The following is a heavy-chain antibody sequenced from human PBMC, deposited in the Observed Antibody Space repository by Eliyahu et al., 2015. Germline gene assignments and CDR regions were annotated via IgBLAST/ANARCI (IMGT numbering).Heavy chain of an antibody. J-gene: IGHJ4*02. CDR2: NNPSGGST. D-gene: IGHD3-22*01. V-gene: IGHV1-46*01. Sequence: QVQLVQSGAEVKKPGASVXVSCKASGYTFTSYYMHWVRQAPGQGXXWMGINNPSGGSTSYAQKXQGRVTMTRDTSTSTVYMELSSLRSEDTAVYYCAREGDPDYYDSSGLDYWGQGTLVTVSS. CDR1: GYTFTSYY. CDR3: AREGDPDYYDSSGLDY.